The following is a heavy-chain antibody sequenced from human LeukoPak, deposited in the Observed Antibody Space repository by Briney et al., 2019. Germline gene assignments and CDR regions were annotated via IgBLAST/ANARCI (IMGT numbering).Heavy chain of an antibody. CDR1: GFTFSSYA. V-gene: IGHV3-53*04. D-gene: IGHD2-15*01. CDR2: IYSGGST. CDR3: ASTPYLSPSYFDY. Sequence: GGSLRLSCAASGFTFSSYAMSWVRQAPGKGLEWVSVIYSGGSTYYADSVKGRFTISRHSSKNTLYLQMNSLRAEDTAVYYCASTPYLSPSYFDYWGQGTLVTVSS. J-gene: IGHJ4*02.